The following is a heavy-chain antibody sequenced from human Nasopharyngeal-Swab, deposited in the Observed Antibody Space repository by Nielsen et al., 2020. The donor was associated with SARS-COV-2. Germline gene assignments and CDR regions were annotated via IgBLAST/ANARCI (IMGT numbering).Heavy chain of an antibody. V-gene: IGHV2-70*11. D-gene: IGHD3-22*01. Sequence: SGPTLVKPTQTLTLTCTFSGFSLSTSGMCVGWIRQPPGKALEWLARIDWDDDKYYSTSLKTRLTISKDTSKNQVVLTMTNMDPVDTATYYCARGYYYDSSGYFDYWGQGTLVTVSS. CDR3: ARGYYYDSSGYFDY. J-gene: IGHJ4*02. CDR1: GFSLSTSGMC. CDR2: IDWDDDK.